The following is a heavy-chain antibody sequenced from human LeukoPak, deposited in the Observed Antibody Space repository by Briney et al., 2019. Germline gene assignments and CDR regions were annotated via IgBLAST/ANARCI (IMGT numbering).Heavy chain of an antibody. V-gene: IGHV3-23*01. J-gene: IGHJ3*02. Sequence: PGGSLRLSCAASGFTFSSYAMSWVRQAPGEGLKWVSAISGSGGSTYYADSVKGRFTISRDNSKNTLYLQMNSLRAEDTAVYYCAKTPTYYYDSSGVRAFDIWGQGTMVTVSS. CDR3: AKTPTYYYDSSGVRAFDI. CDR1: GFTFSSYA. D-gene: IGHD3-22*01. CDR2: ISGSGGST.